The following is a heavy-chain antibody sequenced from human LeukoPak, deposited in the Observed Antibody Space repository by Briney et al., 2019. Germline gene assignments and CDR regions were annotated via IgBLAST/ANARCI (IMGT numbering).Heavy chain of an antibody. J-gene: IGHJ4*02. CDR3: AGLGYCSGGSCYPIDY. Sequence: KPSETLSLTCAVYGGSFSGYYWSWIRQPPGKGLEWIGEINHSGSTNYNPSLKSRVTISVDTSKNQFSLKLSSVTAADTAVYYCAGLGYCSGGSCYPIDYWGQGTLVTVSS. CDR1: GGSFSGYY. D-gene: IGHD2-15*01. CDR2: INHSGST. V-gene: IGHV4-34*01.